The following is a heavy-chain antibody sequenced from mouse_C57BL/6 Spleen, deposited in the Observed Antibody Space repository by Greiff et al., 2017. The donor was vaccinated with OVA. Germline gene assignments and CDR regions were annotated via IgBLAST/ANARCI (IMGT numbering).Heavy chain of an antibody. J-gene: IGHJ3*01. V-gene: IGHV1-53*01. CDR1: GYTFTSYW. CDR2: INPSNGGT. Sequence: VQLQQPGTELVKPGASVKLSCKASGYTFTSYWMHWVKQRPGQGLEWIGNINPSNGGTNYNEKFKSKATLTVDKSSSTAYMQLSSLTSEDSAVYYCARSDLITTVVDPFAYWGQGTLVTVSA. CDR3: ARSDLITTVVDPFAY. D-gene: IGHD1-1*01.